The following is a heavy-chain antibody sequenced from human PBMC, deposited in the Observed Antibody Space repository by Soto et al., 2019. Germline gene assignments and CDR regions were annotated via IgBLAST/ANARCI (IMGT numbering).Heavy chain of an antibody. J-gene: IGHJ4*02. CDR2: ITPIYPTT. CDR3: ARIPRYSFPTSDDLDS. Sequence: QVQLVQSGAEVRKPGSSVQVSCKASGGTFYTYTFSWVRQAPGQGLEWMGSITPIYPTTNYAEKFQGRLTVTADGSTNTAYMELNSLTSEDTAVYYLARIPRYSFPTSDDLDSWGQGTLVTVSS. V-gene: IGHV1-69*15. D-gene: IGHD5-18*01. CDR1: GGTFYTYT.